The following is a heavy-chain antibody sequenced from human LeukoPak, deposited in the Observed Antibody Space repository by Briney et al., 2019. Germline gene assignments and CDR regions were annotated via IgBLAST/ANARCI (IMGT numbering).Heavy chain of an antibody. V-gene: IGHV3-30*02. CDR1: GFTFSSYG. CDR2: IRYDGSNK. J-gene: IGHJ5*02. CDR3: AKGFPSFTVLLRVWFDP. D-gene: IGHD2-21*01. Sequence: GGSLRLSCAASGFTFSSYGMHWVRQAPGKGLEWVAFIRYDGSNKYYADSVKGRFTISRDNSKNTLYLQMNSLRAEDTAVYYCAKGFPSFTVLLRVWFDPWGQGTLVTVSS.